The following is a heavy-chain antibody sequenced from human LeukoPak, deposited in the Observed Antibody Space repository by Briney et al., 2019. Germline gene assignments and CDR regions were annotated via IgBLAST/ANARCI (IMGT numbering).Heavy chain of an antibody. CDR3: AKDTIFGVLIAGDDYFDY. J-gene: IGHJ4*02. V-gene: IGHV3-23*01. Sequence: GGSPRLSCAASGFTFSSYAMSWVRQAPGKGLEWVSAISGSGTSTYYADSVRGRFTISRDNSKNTLFLQMSSLRAEDTAVFYCAKDTIFGVLIAGDDYFDYWGQGTLVTVSS. D-gene: IGHD3-3*01. CDR2: ISGSGTST. CDR1: GFTFSSYA.